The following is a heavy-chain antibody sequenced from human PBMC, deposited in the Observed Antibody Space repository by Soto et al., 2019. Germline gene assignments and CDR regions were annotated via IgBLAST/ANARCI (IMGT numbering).Heavy chain of an antibody. V-gene: IGHV3-30*18. CDR2: ISYDGSNK. J-gene: IGHJ4*02. CDR1: GFTFSSYG. D-gene: IGHD6-6*01. Sequence: QVQLVESGGGVVQPGRSLRLSCAASGFTFSSYGMHWVRQAPGKGLEWVAVISYDGSNKYYADSVKGRFTISRDNSKNTLYLQMNSLRAEDTAVYYCAKDHLDSSSSFDYWGQGTLVTVSS. CDR3: AKDHLDSSSSFDY.